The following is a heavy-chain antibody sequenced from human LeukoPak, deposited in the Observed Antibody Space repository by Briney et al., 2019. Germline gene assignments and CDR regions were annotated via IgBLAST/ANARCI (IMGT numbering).Heavy chain of an antibody. Sequence: SETLSLTCAVYGGSFSGYYWNWIRQSPGKGLEWIGEINHSGSTNYNPSLKSRVTISVDTSKNQFSLKLSSVTAADTAVYYCARDSAVGYCSGGSCPDLAPYYYYYMDVWGKGTTVTISS. D-gene: IGHD2-15*01. J-gene: IGHJ6*03. CDR1: GGSFSGYY. V-gene: IGHV4-34*01. CDR2: INHSGST. CDR3: ARDSAVGYCSGGSCPDLAPYYYYYMDV.